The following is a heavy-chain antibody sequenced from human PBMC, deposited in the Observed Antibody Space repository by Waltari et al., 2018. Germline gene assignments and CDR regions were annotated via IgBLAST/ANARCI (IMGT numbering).Heavy chain of an antibody. V-gene: IGHV4-39*01. CDR3: ASLPSYYYDSSGYFN. Sequence: QLQLQESGPGLVKPSETLSLTCTVSGGSISSSSYYWGWIRQPPGKGLEWIGSIYYSGRTHYNPSLKSRVTISVDTSKNQFSLKLSSVTAADTAVYYCASLPSYYYDSSGYFNWGQGTLVTVSS. CDR2: IYYSGRT. J-gene: IGHJ4*02. D-gene: IGHD3-22*01. CDR1: GGSISSSSYY.